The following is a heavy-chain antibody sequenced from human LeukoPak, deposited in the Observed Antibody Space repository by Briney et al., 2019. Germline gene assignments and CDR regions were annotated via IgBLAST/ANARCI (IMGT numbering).Heavy chain of an antibody. CDR1: GSTFTSYV. CDR3: ARGWSSSWTYYFDY. V-gene: IGHV1-18*01. Sequence: ASVKVSCKASGSTFTSYVITWVRQAPGQGLEWMGWISAYNGNTSYAQKLQGRVTMTTDTSTSTAYMELSSLRSEDTAVYYCARGWSSSWTYYFDYWGQGTLVTVSS. CDR2: ISAYNGNT. D-gene: IGHD6-13*01. J-gene: IGHJ4*02.